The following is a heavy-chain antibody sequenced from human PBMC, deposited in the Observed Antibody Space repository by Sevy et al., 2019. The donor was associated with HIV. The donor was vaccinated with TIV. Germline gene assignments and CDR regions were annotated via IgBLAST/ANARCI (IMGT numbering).Heavy chain of an antibody. CDR2: ISGSGTST. V-gene: IGHV3-23*01. CDR1: GFSFSTYA. D-gene: IGHD3-3*01. CDR3: GKVSIFGVGGFYDY. Sequence: GGSLRLSCAASGFSFSTYAMTWVRQAPGKGLVWVSGISGSGTSTYYTDSVKGRFTISRDNSKNTVYLQMNNLRAEDTAVYYCGKVSIFGVGGFYDYWGQGTLVTVSS. J-gene: IGHJ4*02.